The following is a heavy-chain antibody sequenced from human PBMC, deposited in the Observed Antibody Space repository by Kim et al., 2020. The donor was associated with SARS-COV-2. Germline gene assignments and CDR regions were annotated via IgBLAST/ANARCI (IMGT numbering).Heavy chain of an antibody. CDR3: ARDLSRGAKSAFDI. J-gene: IGHJ3*02. CDR2: IYVAGDT. V-gene: IGHV3-53*01. CDR1: GFTVRNQY. Sequence: GGSLRLSCAASGFTVRNQYMSWVRQAPGKGLEWVSKIYVAGDTYYADSVRGRFTISRDNSKNTMYLQMNSLRAEDTAVYYCARDLSRGAKSAFDIWGQGT. D-gene: IGHD3-10*01.